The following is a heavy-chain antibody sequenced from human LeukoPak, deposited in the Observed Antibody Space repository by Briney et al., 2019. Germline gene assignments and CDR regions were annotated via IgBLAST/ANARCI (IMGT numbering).Heavy chain of an antibody. CDR3: ARAGYSRYFQY. Sequence: TGGSLRLSCAASGFTFSSYAMSWVRQAPGKGLEWVSAISTSGDTTYYADSVKGRFTISRDNAKNSVYLQMNSLRVEDTAVYYCARAGYSRYFQYWGQGTLITVSS. CDR1: GFTFSSYA. D-gene: IGHD2-15*01. CDR2: ISTSGDTT. J-gene: IGHJ1*01. V-gene: IGHV3-23*01.